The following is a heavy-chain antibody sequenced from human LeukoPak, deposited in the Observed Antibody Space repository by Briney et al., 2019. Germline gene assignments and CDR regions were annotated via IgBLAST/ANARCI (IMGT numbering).Heavy chain of an antibody. CDR3: AKDDVPIAVAGKFDY. CDR2: IWYDGSNK. J-gene: IGHJ4*02. D-gene: IGHD6-19*01. CDR1: GFTFSSYG. V-gene: IGHV3-33*06. Sequence: GGSLRLSCAASGFTFSSYGMHWVRQAPGKGLEWVAVIWYDGSNKYYADSVKGRFTISRDNSKNTLYLQMNSLRAEDTAVYYCAKDDVPIAVAGKFDYWGQGTLVTVSS.